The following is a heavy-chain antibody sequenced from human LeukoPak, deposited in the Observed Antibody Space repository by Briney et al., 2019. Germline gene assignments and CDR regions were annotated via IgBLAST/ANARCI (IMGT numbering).Heavy chain of an antibody. J-gene: IGHJ4*02. V-gene: IGHV4-4*07. CDR1: GGSISTYY. CDR2: IYKSGSS. D-gene: IGHD4-17*01. Sequence: SETLSLTCSVSGGSISTYYWSWIRQSAGKGLEWIGRIYKSGSSNYNPSLKSRVSMSVDSSKNHFSLNLTSVTAEDTAVYYCARGEFGDAFDYWGQGTLVTVSS. CDR3: ARGEFGDAFDY.